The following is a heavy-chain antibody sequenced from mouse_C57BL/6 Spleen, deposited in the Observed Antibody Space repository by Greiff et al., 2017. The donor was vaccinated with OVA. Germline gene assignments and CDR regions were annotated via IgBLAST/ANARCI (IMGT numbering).Heavy chain of an antibody. J-gene: IGHJ4*01. CDR1: GYTFTSYW. Sequence: QVHVKQPGAELVMPGASVKLSCKASGYTFTSYWMHWVKQRPGQGLEWIGEIDPSDSYTNYNQKFKGKSTLTVDKSSSTAYMQLSSLTSEDSAVYYCARGGSSYRYAMDYWGQGTSVTVSS. CDR2: IDPSDSYT. D-gene: IGHD1-1*01. CDR3: ARGGSSYRYAMDY. V-gene: IGHV1-69*01.